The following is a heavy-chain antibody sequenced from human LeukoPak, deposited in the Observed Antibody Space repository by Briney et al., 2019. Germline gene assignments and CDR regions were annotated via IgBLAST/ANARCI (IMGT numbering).Heavy chain of an antibody. CDR3: VTTTRSAPFDY. J-gene: IGHJ4*02. CDR2: IRQDGSEK. D-gene: IGHD1-26*01. Sequence: PGGSLRLSCAASGFTFSNYWMGWVRQAPGKGLEWVANIRQDGSEKQYVDSMKGRFIISRDNAKKSLYLQMNSLRAEDTAVYYCVTTTRSAPFDYWGQGTLVIVSS. V-gene: IGHV3-7*01. CDR1: GFTFSNYW.